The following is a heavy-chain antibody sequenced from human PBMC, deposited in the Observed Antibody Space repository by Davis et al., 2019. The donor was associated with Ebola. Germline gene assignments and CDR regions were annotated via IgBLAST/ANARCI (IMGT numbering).Heavy chain of an antibody. CDR3: ARDARPDCGGDCYSDYYYGMDV. J-gene: IGHJ6*02. CDR2: ISYDGSNK. CDR1: GFTFSSYG. V-gene: IGHV3-33*05. Sequence: GESLKISCAASGFTFSSYGMHWVRQAPGKGLEWAAVISYDGSNKYYADSVKGRFTISRDNSKNTLYLQMNSLRAEDTAVYYCARDARPDCGGDCYSDYYYGMDVWGQGTTVTVSS. D-gene: IGHD2-21*01.